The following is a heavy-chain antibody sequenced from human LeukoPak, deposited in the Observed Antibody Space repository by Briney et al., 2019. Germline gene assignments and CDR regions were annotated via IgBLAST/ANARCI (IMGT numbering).Heavy chain of an antibody. D-gene: IGHD4/OR15-4a*01. J-gene: IGHJ4*02. CDR2: ISSRSDVI. CDR3: ARDEYGVSGNPSRLLLDF. V-gene: IGHV3-48*04. Sequence: GGSLRLSCAASGFTFSSYSMHWVRQAQGKGLEWVSYISSRSDVIHYADSVKGRFTISRDNAKNSLYLQMNSLRAKDTAIYYCARDEYGVSGNPSRLLLDFWGQGTLVTVSS. CDR1: GFTFSSYS.